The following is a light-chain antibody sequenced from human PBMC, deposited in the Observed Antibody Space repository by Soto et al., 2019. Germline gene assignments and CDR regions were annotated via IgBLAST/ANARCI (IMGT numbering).Light chain of an antibody. CDR3: QQRYTWLT. V-gene: IGKV3-11*01. J-gene: IGKJ4*01. CDR1: QSVTKY. CDR2: DTS. Sequence: EIVLTQSPATLSLSPGERATLSCRASQSVTKYLAWYQLKPGQAPRLLVYDTSNRATGIPARFSGSRSGTDFTLTISSLEAEDSGVYYCQQRYTWLTFGGGTKVDIK.